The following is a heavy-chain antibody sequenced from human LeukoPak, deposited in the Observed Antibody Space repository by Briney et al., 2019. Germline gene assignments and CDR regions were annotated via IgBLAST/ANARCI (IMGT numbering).Heavy chain of an antibody. J-gene: IGHJ3*02. CDR2: INHSGST. D-gene: IGHD6-13*01. CDR3: ARDWRLIAAAGPQDAFDI. V-gene: IGHV4-34*01. Sequence: PGGSLRLSCAASGFTFSSYAMSWIRQPPGKGLEWIGEINHSGSTNYNPSLKSRVTISVDTSKNQFSLKLSSVTAADTAVYYCARDWRLIAAAGPQDAFDIWGQGTMVTVSS. CDR1: GFTFSSYA.